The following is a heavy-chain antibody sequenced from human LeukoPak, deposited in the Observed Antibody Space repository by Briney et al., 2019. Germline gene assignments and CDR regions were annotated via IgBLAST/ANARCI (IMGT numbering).Heavy chain of an antibody. CDR2: ISSSSSYI. J-gene: IGHJ4*02. D-gene: IGHD1-7*01. Sequence: GSLSLSCAASGFTFSSYSMNWVRPAPGKGLEWVSSISSSSSYIYYADSVKGRFTISRDNAKNSLYLQMNSLRAEDTAVYYCARVLGGTLDQGGFDYWGQGTLVTVSS. CDR3: ARVLGGTLDQGGFDY. V-gene: IGHV3-21*01. CDR1: GFTFSSYS.